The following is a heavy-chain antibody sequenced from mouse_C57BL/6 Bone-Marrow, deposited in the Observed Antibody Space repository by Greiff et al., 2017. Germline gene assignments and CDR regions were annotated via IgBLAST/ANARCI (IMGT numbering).Heavy chain of an antibody. V-gene: IGHV5-9*01. J-gene: IGHJ3*01. Sequence: EVHLVESGGGLVKPGGSLKLSCAASGFTFSSYTMSWVRQTPEQRLEWVATISGGGGNTYYPDSVKGRFTISRDNAKNTLYLQMSSLRSEDTALDYCARHLIYDGYLFAYWGQGTLVTVSA. CDR1: GFTFSSYT. CDR3: ARHLIYDGYLFAY. CDR2: ISGGGGNT. D-gene: IGHD2-3*01.